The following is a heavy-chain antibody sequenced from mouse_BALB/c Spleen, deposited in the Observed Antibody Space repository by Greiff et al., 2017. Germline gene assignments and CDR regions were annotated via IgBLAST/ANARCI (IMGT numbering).Heavy chain of an antibody. CDR3: ARSGYYGSSLYYAMDY. V-gene: IGHV3-2*02. D-gene: IGHD1-1*01. CDR1: GYSITSDYA. CDR2: ISYSGST. J-gene: IGHJ4*01. Sequence: DVKLQESGPGLVKPSQSLSLTCTVTGYSITSDYAWNWIRQFPGNKLEWMGYISYSGSTSYNPSLKSRISITRDTSKNQFFLQLNSVTTEDTATYYCARSGYYGSSLYYAMDYWGQGTSVTVSS.